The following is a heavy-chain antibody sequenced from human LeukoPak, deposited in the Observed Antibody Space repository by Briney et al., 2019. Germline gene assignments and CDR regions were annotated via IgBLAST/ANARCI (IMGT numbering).Heavy chain of an antibody. Sequence: GGSLRLSCAASGFTFSSYALSWVRQAPGKGLEWVSVISGSADSTYYADSVKGRFTISRDNSKNTLYLQMNSLRAEDTAVYYCARDYDSSGPDASDIWGQGTMVTVSS. CDR3: ARDYDSSGPDASDI. J-gene: IGHJ3*02. CDR1: GFTFSSYA. V-gene: IGHV3-23*01. D-gene: IGHD3-22*01. CDR2: ISGSADST.